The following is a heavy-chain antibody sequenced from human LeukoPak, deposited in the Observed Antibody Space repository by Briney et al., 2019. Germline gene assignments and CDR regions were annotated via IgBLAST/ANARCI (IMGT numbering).Heavy chain of an antibody. V-gene: IGHV5-51*01. CDR1: GYSFTNYW. CDR2: IYPGDSDT. J-gene: IGHJ4*02. D-gene: IGHD6-19*01. CDR3: GTHVDSSGWYYVDY. Sequence: GESLQISCKGSGYSFTNYWIGWVRQMPGKGLEWMGIIYPGDSDTRYSPSFQGQVTISADKSISTASLQWSSLKASDTAMYYCGTHVDSSGWYYVDYWGQGTLVTVSS.